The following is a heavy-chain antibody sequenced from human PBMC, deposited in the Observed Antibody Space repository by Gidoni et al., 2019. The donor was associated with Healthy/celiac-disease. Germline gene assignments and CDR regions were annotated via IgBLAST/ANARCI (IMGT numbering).Heavy chain of an antibody. J-gene: IGHJ4*02. CDR1: GFPFSSYS. CDR2: ISSSSSTI. CDR3: ARDIDQMASSFFDY. Sequence: EVQLVESGGGLVQPGGSLRLSCAASGFPFSSYSMNWVRQAPGKGLEWVSYISSSSSTIYYADSVKGRFTISRDNAKNSLYLQMNSLRDEDTAVYYCARDIDQMASSFFDYWGQGTLVTVSS. D-gene: IGHD2-2*01. V-gene: IGHV3-48*02.